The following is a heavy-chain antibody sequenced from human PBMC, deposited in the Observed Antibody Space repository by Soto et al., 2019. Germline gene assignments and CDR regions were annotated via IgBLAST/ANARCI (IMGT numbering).Heavy chain of an antibody. CDR1: GGSFSGYY. V-gene: IGHV4-34*01. CDR3: AELDPRAKEYSSPGY. Sequence: SETLSLTCAVYGGSFSGYYWSWIRQPPGKGLEWIGEINHSGSTNYNPSLKSRVTISVDTSKNQFSLKLSSVTAADTAVYYCAELDPRAKEYSSPGYWGQGTLVTVSS. J-gene: IGHJ4*02. CDR2: INHSGST. D-gene: IGHD6-6*01.